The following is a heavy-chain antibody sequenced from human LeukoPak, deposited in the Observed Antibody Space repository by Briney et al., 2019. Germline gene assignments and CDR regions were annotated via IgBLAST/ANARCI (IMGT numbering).Heavy chain of an antibody. J-gene: IGHJ4*02. CDR2: IDKTTYPT. D-gene: IGHD6-19*01. V-gene: IGHV3-23*05. Sequence: PGGSLRLSCAASGFTFSSYWMHWVRQAPGKGLVWVSTIDKTTYPTFYADSVKGRFTISRDNSKNTLYLQMNSLRTEDTAVYFCAKFEGATIPGWFNDYWGQGILVTVSS. CDR3: AKFEGATIPGWFNDY. CDR1: GFTFSSYW.